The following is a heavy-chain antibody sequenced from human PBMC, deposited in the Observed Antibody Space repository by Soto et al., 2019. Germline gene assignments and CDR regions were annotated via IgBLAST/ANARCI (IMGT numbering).Heavy chain of an antibody. Sequence: QVQLVQSGADVKKPGSSVKVSCKASGGALNYNAFSWVRQAPGQGLEWIGGIVTVFGTANHAQKFQDRVTITVDESTRTVYMELRSLTSADTGVYYCARRGACSSSQFGLDVWGQGPTVTVTS. CDR1: GGALNYNA. CDR3: ARRGACSSSQFGLDV. J-gene: IGHJ6*02. V-gene: IGHV1-69*01. CDR2: IVTVFGTA. D-gene: IGHD6-13*01.